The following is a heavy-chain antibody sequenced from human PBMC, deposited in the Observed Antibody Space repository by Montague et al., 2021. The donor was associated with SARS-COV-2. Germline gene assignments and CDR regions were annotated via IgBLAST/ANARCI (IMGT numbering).Heavy chain of an antibody. CDR1: GGSITSSNYY. CDR2: IPYSGTT. V-gene: IGHV4-39*01. J-gene: IGHJ4*02. D-gene: IGHD6-19*01. CDR3: ASVGGSGGYARGYLDY. Sequence: SETLSLTCTVSGGSITSSNYYWGWIRHPPGKGLEWVGSIPYSGTTYYNSPLKGRGTISVDTSKHQFSRRLSSVAAADTAEYYCASVGGSGGYARGYLDYWGQGTLVTVSS.